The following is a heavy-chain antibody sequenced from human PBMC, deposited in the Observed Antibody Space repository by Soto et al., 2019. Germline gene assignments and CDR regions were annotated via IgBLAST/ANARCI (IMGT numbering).Heavy chain of an antibody. CDR2: ISYDGSNK. D-gene: IGHD3-16*02. V-gene: IGHV3-30*18. Sequence: QVQLVESGGGVVQPGRSLRLSCAASGFTFSSYGMHWVRQAPGKGLEWVAVISYDGSNKYYADSVKGRFTISRDNSKNTLYLQMNSLRAEDTAVYYCAKGVIGNYFDYWGQGTLVTVSS. CDR3: AKGVIGNYFDY. CDR1: GFTFSSYG. J-gene: IGHJ4*02.